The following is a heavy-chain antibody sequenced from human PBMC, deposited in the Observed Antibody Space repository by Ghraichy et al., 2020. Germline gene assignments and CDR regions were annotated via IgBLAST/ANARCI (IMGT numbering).Heavy chain of an antibody. D-gene: IGHD2-15*01. CDR3: ARDRRSGGSRNFDY. CDR2: IYYSGST. V-gene: IGHV4-31*03. CDR1: GGSISSGGYY. J-gene: IGHJ4*02. Sequence: SETLSLTCTVSGGSISSGGYYWSWIRQHPGKGLEWIGYIYYSGSTYYNPSLKSRVTISVDTSKNQFSLKLSSVTAADTAVYYCARDRRSGGSRNFDYWGQGTLVTVSS.